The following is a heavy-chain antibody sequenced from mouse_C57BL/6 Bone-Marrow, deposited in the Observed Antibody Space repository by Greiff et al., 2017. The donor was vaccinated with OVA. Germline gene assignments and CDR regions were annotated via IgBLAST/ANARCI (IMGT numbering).Heavy chain of an antibody. J-gene: IGHJ2*01. D-gene: IGHD2-14*01. CDR2: IYPGSGNT. V-gene: IGHV1-76*01. CDR3: ARMTGTRHFDD. Sequence: QVHVKQSGAELVRPGASVKLSCKASGYTFTDYYINWVKQRPGQGLEWIARIYPGSGNTYYNEKFKGKATLTAEKACSSASMQLSSLPSEDAAVYFCARMTGTRHFDDWGQGTTLTVSS. CDR1: GYTFTDYY.